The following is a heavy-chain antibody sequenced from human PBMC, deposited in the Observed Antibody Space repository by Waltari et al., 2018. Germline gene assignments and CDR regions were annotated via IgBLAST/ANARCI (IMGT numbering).Heavy chain of an antibody. CDR3: ARSPGRKAAGCTGWFDP. V-gene: IGHV4-34*04. CDR2: INHSGST. D-gene: IGHD2-8*02. CDR1: GGSFSGYY. Sequence: QVQLQQWGAGLLKPSETLSLTCAVYGGSFSGYYWSWIRQPPGKGLEWIGEINHSGSTTINPALNGRGTISGEPANKQVSPKLRFGTGAEPGVYYCARSPGRKAAGCTGWFDPWGQGTLVTVSS. J-gene: IGHJ5*02.